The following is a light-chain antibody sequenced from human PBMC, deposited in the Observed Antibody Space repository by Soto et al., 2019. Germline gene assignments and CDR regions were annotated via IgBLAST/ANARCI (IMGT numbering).Light chain of an antibody. Sequence: DIQMTQSPSSLSASVGDRVTITCRASQGIRNSLAWYQQKPGKVPKLLISAAFTLQSGVPSRFSGSGSGTDFTLTISSLQPEDVATYSCQNYNSAPYTFGPGTKVDIK. J-gene: IGKJ3*01. CDR2: AAF. V-gene: IGKV1-27*01. CDR1: QGIRNS. CDR3: QNYNSAPYT.